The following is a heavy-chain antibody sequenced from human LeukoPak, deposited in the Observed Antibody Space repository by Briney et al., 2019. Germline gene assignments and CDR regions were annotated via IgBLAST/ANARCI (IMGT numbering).Heavy chain of an antibody. CDR2: ISWDGDGT. Sequence: GGSLRLSCAASGFTFDDYAMHWARQAPGKGLEWVSLISWDGDGTYYADSVKGRFTISRDDSKNSLYLQMNSLRAEDTALYYCAKDQSPSTYDSTGYYSGAIDYWGQGTLVTVSS. V-gene: IGHV3-43D*03. CDR3: AKDQSPSTYDSTGYYSGAIDY. J-gene: IGHJ4*02. CDR1: GFTFDDYA. D-gene: IGHD3-22*01.